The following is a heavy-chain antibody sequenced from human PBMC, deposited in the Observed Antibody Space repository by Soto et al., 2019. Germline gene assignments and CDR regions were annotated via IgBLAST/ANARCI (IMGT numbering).Heavy chain of an antibody. CDR1: GGSVSSGSYC. CDR3: ARGGVDYYDSSGYYFSPYYFDY. Sequence: PSETLSLTCTVSGGSVSSGSYCWSWIRQPPGKGLEWIGYIYHSGSTYYNPSLKSRVTISVDRSKNQFSLKLSSVTAADTAVYYCARGGVDYYDSSGYYFSPYYFDYWGQGTLVTVSS. D-gene: IGHD3-22*01. J-gene: IGHJ4*02. V-gene: IGHV4-30-2*01. CDR2: IYHSGST.